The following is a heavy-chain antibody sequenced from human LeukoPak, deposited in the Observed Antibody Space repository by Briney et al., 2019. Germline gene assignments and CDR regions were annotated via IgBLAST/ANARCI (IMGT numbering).Heavy chain of an antibody. CDR3: VYQVQGVVK. J-gene: IGHJ4*02. Sequence: PGGSLRLSCLASGFTFDAYAMTWVRQAPGKGLEYVSGISGDGARTYYADSVKGRFTISRDNSKNTLFVQMTSLRAEDTAVYYCVYQVQGVVKWGQGTLVTVSS. D-gene: IGHD3-3*01. V-gene: IGHV3-64*05. CDR1: GFTFDAYA. CDR2: ISGDGART.